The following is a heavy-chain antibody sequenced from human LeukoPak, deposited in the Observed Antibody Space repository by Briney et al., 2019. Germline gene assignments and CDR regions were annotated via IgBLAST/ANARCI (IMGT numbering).Heavy chain of an antibody. J-gene: IGHJ4*02. CDR3: ARDPYGDYVDY. Sequence: SVKVCCKASGGTFSSYAISWVRQAPGQGLEWMGRIIPIFGTANYAQKFQGRVTITADKSTSTAYMELSSLRSEDTAVYYCARDPYGDYVDYWGQATMVTVSS. V-gene: IGHV1-69*06. D-gene: IGHD4-17*01. CDR2: IIPIFGTA. CDR1: GGTFSSYA.